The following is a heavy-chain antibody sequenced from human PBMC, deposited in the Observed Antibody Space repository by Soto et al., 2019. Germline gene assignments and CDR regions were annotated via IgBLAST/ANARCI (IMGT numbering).Heavy chain of an antibody. CDR3: AKAVAQWLVEGYYYGMDV. CDR2: ISGSGGST. V-gene: IGHV3-23*01. D-gene: IGHD6-19*01. CDR1: GFTFSSYA. Sequence: GGSLRLSCAASGFTFSSYAMSWVRQAPGKGLEWVSAISGSGGSTYYADSVKGRFTISRDNSKTTLYLQMNSLRAEDTAVYYCAKAVAQWLVEGYYYGMDVWGQGTTVTVSS. J-gene: IGHJ6*02.